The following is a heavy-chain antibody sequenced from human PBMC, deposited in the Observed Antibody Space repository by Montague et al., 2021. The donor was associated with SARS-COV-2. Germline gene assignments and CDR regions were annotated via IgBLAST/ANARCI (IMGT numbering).Heavy chain of an antibody. D-gene: IGHD1-14*01. CDR2: NYLHGNA. CDR1: GYFIGTGYY. J-gene: IGHJ4*02. Sequence: SETLSLTCSVSGYFIGTGYYCGWIRQSPGKGLEWIGSNYLHGNAYYNPSLNSRVTTLLETTNNHSSLILTSVATADTAVYYCARGRETRAGFDYWGQGTLVIVSS. CDR3: ARGRETRAGFDY. V-gene: IGHV4-38-2*02.